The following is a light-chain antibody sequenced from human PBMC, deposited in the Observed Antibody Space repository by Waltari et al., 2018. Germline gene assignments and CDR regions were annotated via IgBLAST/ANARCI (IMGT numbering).Light chain of an antibody. CDR2: GAS. CDR3: QQFGSSVMYT. V-gene: IGKV3-20*01. Sequence: VLTQSPGTLSLSPGESATLSCRASQSVSRSRIAWYLHRPGQAPRLLIYGASGRATGIPARFSGSGSGTDFSLTISRVEPEDFAVYYCQQFGSSVMYTFGQGTKLEIK. J-gene: IGKJ2*01. CDR1: QSVSRSR.